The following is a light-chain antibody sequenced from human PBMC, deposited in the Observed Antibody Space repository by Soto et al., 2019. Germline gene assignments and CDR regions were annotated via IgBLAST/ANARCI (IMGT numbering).Light chain of an antibody. V-gene: IGKV3D-20*02. CDR3: QQRSYWPRK. Sequence: EIVFTKSPGTLSQSPGERATLSCRASQSVTTCYLAWYQQKSGQHTRILIYGASTRATGIPARFSGSGSGTEFTLTISSLQSEDFAVYYCQQRSYWPRKFGQGTKVDNK. J-gene: IGKJ1*01. CDR1: QSVTTCY. CDR2: GAS.